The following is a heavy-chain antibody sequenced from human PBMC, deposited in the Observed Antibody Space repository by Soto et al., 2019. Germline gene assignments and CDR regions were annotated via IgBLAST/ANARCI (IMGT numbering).Heavy chain of an antibody. CDR3: ARLYSGSYYYYYGMDV. Sequence: GESLKISCKGSGYSFTSYWISWVRQMPGKGLEWMGRIDPSDSYTNYSPSFQGHVTISADKSISTAYLQWSSLKASDTAMYYCARLYSGSYYYYYGMDVWGQGTTVTVS. CDR1: GYSFTSYW. D-gene: IGHD1-26*01. CDR2: IDPSDSYT. J-gene: IGHJ6*02. V-gene: IGHV5-10-1*01.